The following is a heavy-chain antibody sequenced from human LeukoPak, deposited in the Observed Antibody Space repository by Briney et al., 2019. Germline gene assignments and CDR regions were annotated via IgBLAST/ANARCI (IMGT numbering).Heavy chain of an antibody. Sequence: ASVKVSCKASGYTFTSYYMHWVRQALGQGLEWMGIINPSGGSTSYAQKFQGRVTMTTDTSTSTAYMELRSLRSDDTAVYYCARVHRYCSSTSCYFPDYWGQGTLVTVSS. CDR3: ARVHRYCSSTSCYFPDY. CDR2: INPSGGST. V-gene: IGHV1-46*01. J-gene: IGHJ4*02. CDR1: GYTFTSYY. D-gene: IGHD2-2*01.